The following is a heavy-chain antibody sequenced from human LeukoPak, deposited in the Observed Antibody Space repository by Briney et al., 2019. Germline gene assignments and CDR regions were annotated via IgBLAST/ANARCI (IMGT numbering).Heavy chain of an antibody. V-gene: IGHV3-30*02. CDR1: GFTFSSYG. Sequence: GGSLRLSCAASGFTFSSYGIHWVRQAPGKGLEWVAFIRYDGSNKYYADSVKGRFTISRDNSKNTLYLQMNSLRAEDTAVYYCGKDGLLSSGWYGENFDYWGQGTLVTVSS. CDR2: IRYDGSNK. CDR3: GKDGLLSSGWYGENFDY. D-gene: IGHD6-19*01. J-gene: IGHJ4*02.